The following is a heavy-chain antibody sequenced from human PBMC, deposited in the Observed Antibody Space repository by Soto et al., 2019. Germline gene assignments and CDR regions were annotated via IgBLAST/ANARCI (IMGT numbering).Heavy chain of an antibody. J-gene: IGHJ4*02. CDR2: MSYDGSTK. V-gene: IGHV3-30-3*01. D-gene: IGHD3-10*01. CDR3: ARAGRQWMTKDYFDF. CDR1: GFTFSAYA. Sequence: QLQLVESGGGVVQPGGSLRLSCAASGFTFSAYAMHWVRQAPGKGLEWVALMSYDGSTKEYADSVKGRFTISRDNSKNTLSLQMSSLRNEDTALYFCARAGRQWMTKDYFDFWGQGTLVNVSS.